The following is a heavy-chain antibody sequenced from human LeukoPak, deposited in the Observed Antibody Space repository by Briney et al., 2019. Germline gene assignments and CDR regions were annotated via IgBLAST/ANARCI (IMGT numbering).Heavy chain of an antibody. Sequence: GGSLRLSCASSGVTVITNDTTGVRQAPVKLLEWVSVVYRDGNTKYADSVQGRFTISRDNSKNTLYLEMNSLSPDDTAVYYCARGVAPLAANTLAYWGQGTLVTVSS. J-gene: IGHJ4*02. V-gene: IGHV3-53*01. CDR1: GVTVITND. CDR3: ARGVAPLAANTLAY. D-gene: IGHD3-16*01. CDR2: VYRDGNT.